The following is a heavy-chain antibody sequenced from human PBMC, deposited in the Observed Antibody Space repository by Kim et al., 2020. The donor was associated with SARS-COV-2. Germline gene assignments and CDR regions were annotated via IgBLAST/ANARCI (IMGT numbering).Heavy chain of an antibody. CDR1: GFAFSNYW. CDR3: IRGGADWS. V-gene: IGHV3-74*03. J-gene: IGHJ4*02. Sequence: GGSLRLSCAGSGFAFSNYWLQWVRQAPGKGLVWVSRINNDGYATYADSVKGRFTISREDAKNTLYLQMNSLRVDDSAVYYCIRGGADWSWGQGTLVTVSS. D-gene: IGHD1-1*01. CDR2: INNDGYA.